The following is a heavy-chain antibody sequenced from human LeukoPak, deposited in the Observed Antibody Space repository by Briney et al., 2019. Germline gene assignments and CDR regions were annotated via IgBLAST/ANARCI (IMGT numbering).Heavy chain of an antibody. CDR2: ISGSGGST. D-gene: IGHD2-2*01. J-gene: IGHJ4*02. CDR3: AKCRTSCPIDY. CDR1: GFTFSSYG. V-gene: IGHV3-23*01. Sequence: GGTLRLSCAASGFTFSSYGMSWVRQAPGKGLEWVSAISGSGGSTYYADSVKGRFTISRDNSKNTLYLQMNSLRAEDTAVYYCAKCRTSCPIDYWGQGTLVTVSS.